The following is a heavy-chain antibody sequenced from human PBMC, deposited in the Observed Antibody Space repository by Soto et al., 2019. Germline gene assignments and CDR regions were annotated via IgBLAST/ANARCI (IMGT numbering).Heavy chain of an antibody. CDR2: IVVGSGNT. CDR3: AAGWDWNYGLGSTFDY. Sequence: SVKVSCKASGFTFTSSSVQWVLQARGQRLEWIGWIVVGSGNTNYAQKFQERVTITRDMSTSTAYMELSSLRSEDTAVYYCAAGWDWNYGLGSTFDYWGQGTLVTVSS. D-gene: IGHD1-7*01. J-gene: IGHJ4*02. CDR1: GFTFTSSS. V-gene: IGHV1-58*01.